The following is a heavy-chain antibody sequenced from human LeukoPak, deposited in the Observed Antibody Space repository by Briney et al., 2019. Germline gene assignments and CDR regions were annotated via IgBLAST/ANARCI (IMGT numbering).Heavy chain of an antibody. D-gene: IGHD6-19*01. J-gene: IGHJ4*02. CDR1: GLTVSGNF. CDR2: ITSSSNYI. V-gene: IGHV3-21*01. CDR3: ARDAYSSSSFDY. Sequence: GGSLRLSCAASGLTVSGNFMNWIRQAPGKGLEWVSSITSSSNYIYYADSVKGRFTISRDNAKNSLYLQMNSLRAEDTAVYYCARDAYSSSSFDYWGQGTLVTVSS.